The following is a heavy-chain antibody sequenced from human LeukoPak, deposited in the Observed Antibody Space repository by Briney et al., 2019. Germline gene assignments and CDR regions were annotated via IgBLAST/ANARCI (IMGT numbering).Heavy chain of an antibody. CDR1: GGSISSGGYY. J-gene: IGHJ4*02. CDR2: IYYSGST. CDR3: ARKMAYEYYFDY. Sequence: SETLSLTCTVSGGSISSGGYYWSWIRQHPGKGLEWIGYIYYSGSTYYNPSLKSRVTISVDTSKNQFSLKLSSVTAADTAVYYCARKMAYEYYFDYWGQGTLVTVSS. D-gene: IGHD2-8*01. V-gene: IGHV4-31*03.